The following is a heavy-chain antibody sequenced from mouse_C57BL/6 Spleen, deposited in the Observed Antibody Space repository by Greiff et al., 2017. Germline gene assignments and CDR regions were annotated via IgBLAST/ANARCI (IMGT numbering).Heavy chain of an antibody. J-gene: IGHJ1*03. CDR3: ARFGITTVVGYFDV. D-gene: IGHD1-1*01. Sequence: VKLMESGAELVKPGASVKISCKASGYAFSSYWMNWVKQRPGKGLEWIGQIYPGDGDTNYNGKFKGKATLTADKSSSTAYMQLSSLTSEDSAVYFCARFGITTVVGYFDVWGTGTTVTVSS. V-gene: IGHV1-80*01. CDR2: IYPGDGDT. CDR1: GYAFSSYW.